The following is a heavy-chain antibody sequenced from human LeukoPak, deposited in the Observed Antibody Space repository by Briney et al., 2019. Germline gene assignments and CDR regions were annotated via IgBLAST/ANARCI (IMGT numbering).Heavy chain of an antibody. CDR3: ATGEVTYYSRWGFEI. CDR1: GGTFSNYA. CDR2: IIPIFATA. J-gene: IGHJ3*02. D-gene: IGHD3-16*01. V-gene: IGHV1-69*05. Sequence: ASVKDSCKASGGTFSNYAVSWVQQAPGQGLEWMGGIIPIFATADYPQKFQGRVTITTDESRTTAYLELRNLRSEDTAVYYCATGEVTYYSRWGFEIWGQGTMVTVSS.